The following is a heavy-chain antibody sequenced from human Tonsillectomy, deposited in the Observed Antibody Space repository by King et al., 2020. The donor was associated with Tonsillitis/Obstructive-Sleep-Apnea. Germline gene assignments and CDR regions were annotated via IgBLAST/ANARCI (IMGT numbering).Heavy chain of an antibody. Sequence: VQLQESGPGLVKPSETLSLTCTVSGGSVSSYIYYWTWIRQPPGKGLGWIGNLYYSGATNLNPSLKSRVTLSADTSKNQFSTKMSSVTAADTALYYCAREKRPDAFDIWGQGTMVTVSS. V-gene: IGHV4-61*01. CDR2: LYYSGAT. CDR1: GGSVSSYIYY. J-gene: IGHJ3*02. CDR3: AREKRPDAFDI.